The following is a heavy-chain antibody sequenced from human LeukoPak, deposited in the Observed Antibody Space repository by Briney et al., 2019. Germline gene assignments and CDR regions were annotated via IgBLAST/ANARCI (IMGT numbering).Heavy chain of an antibody. J-gene: IGHJ6*03. V-gene: IGHV4-38-2*02. D-gene: IGHD2-15*01. CDR3: ARGGDCSGGSCYYMDV. CDR2: IYHSGST. Sequence: PSETLSLTCTVSGYSISSGYYWGWIRQPPGKGLEWIGSIYHSGSTYYNPSLKSRVTISVDTSKNQFSLKLSSVTAADTAVYYCARGGDCSGGSCYYMDVWGKGTTVTVSS. CDR1: GYSISSGYY.